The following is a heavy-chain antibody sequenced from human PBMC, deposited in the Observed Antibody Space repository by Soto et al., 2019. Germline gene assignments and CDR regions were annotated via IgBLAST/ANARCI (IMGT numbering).Heavy chain of an antibody. D-gene: IGHD3-9*01. CDR1: GGSFSGYY. J-gene: IGHJ6*02. CDR3: ARAKYYDILTGLGFGMDV. V-gene: IGHV4-34*01. CDR2: INHSGST. Sequence: SETLSLTCAVYGGSFSGYYWSWIRQPPGKGLEWIGEINHSGSTNYNPSLKSRVTISVDTSKNQFSLKLSSVTAADTAVYYCARAKYYDILTGLGFGMDVWGQGTTVTVSS.